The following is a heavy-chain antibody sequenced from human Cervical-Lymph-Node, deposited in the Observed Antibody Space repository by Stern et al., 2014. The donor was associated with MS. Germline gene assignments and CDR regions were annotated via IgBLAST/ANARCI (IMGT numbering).Heavy chain of an antibody. Sequence: QLQLQESGPGLVKPSETLSLTCTVSGGSISSYYWTWLRQPPGKGLEWIGFIYYSGGTNYNPSLKSRVTISVDRPKKQFSLNLSSVTAADTGVYYCARDRRDGYDSYALDIWGQGTMVTVSS. CDR1: GGSISSYY. CDR2: IYYSGGT. J-gene: IGHJ3*02. V-gene: IGHV4-59*12. CDR3: ARDRRDGYDSYALDI. D-gene: IGHD5-24*01.